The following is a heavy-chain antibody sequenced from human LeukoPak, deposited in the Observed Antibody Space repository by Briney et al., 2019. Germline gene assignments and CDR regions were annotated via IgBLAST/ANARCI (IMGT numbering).Heavy chain of an antibody. V-gene: IGHV3-48*01. CDR2: ISSSSSSTI. J-gene: IGHJ4*02. D-gene: IGHD6-13*01. CDR1: GFTFSSYS. CDR3: AGSSWYYFDY. Sequence: GGSLRLSCAASGFTFSSYSMNWVRQAPGKGLEWVSYISSSSSSTIYYADSVKGRFTISRDNAKNSLYLQMNSLRAEDTAVYYCAGSSWYYFDYWGQGTLVTVSS.